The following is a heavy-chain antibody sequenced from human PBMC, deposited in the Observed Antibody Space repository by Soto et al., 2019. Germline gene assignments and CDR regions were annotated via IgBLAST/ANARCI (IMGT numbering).Heavy chain of an antibody. D-gene: IGHD3-16*02. J-gene: IGHJ4*02. CDR3: ARDLGMITFGGVIVSRAEIDY. V-gene: IGHV1-18*01. CDR1: GYTFTSYG. Sequence: QVQLVQSGAEVKKPGASVKVSCKASGYTFTSYGISWVRQAPGQGLEWMGWISAYNGNTNYAQKLQGRVTMTTDTSTSTAYMELRSLRSDDTAVYYCARDLGMITFGGVIVSRAEIDYWGQGTLVTVSS. CDR2: ISAYNGNT.